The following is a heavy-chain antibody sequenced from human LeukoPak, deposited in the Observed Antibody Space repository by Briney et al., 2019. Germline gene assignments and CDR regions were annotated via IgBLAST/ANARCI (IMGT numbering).Heavy chain of an antibody. CDR2: INHSGST. V-gene: IGHV4-34*01. J-gene: IGHJ3*02. CDR3: ARRVARLDAFDI. CDR1: GGSFSGYY. Sequence: NSSETLSLTCAVYGGSFSGYYWSWIRQPPGKGLEWIGEINHSGSTNYNPSLKSRVTISVDTSKNQFSLKLSSVTAADTAVYYCARRVARLDAFDIWGQGTMVTVSS.